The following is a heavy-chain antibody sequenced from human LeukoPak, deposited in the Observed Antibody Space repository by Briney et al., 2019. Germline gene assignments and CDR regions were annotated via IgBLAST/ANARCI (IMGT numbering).Heavy chain of an antibody. CDR1: GDSVSSNSAA. V-gene: IGHV6-1*01. Sequence: SQTLSLTCAISGDSVSSNSAAWNWIRQSPSRGLEGLGRTYYRSKWYNDYAVSVKSRITINPDTSKNQFSLQLNSVTPEDTAVYYCARDQFMVRGVINWFDPWGQGTLVTVSS. D-gene: IGHD3-10*01. CDR2: TYYRSKWYN. J-gene: IGHJ5*02. CDR3: ARDQFMVRGVINWFDP.